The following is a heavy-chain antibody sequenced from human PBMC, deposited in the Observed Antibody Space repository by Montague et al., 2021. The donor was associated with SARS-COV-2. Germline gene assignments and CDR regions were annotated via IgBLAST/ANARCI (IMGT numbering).Heavy chain of an antibody. CDR1: GFSLSTSGMC. Sequence: PALVKPTQTLTLTCTFSGFSLSTSGMCVSWIRQPPGKALEWLALIDWDDDKYYSTSLKTRLTISKDTSKNQVVLTMTNMDPVDTATYYCARSYYDIFTGYYMAFDYWGQGTLVTVSS. D-gene: IGHD3-9*01. CDR3: ARSYYDIFTGYYMAFDY. J-gene: IGHJ4*02. CDR2: IDWDDDK. V-gene: IGHV2-70*01.